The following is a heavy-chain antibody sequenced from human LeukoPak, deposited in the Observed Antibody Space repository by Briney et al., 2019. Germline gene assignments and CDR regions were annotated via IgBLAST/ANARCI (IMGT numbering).Heavy chain of an antibody. CDR1: GYSFTSYW. CDR2: IDPSDSET. CDR3: ARQTAMGRSGDY. V-gene: IGHV5-51*01. J-gene: IGHJ4*02. Sequence: GESLKISCKASGYSFTSYWIGWVRQMPGKGLEWMGIIDPSDSETRYTPSFQGQVTISVDKSLTTADLQWNSPKASDTAIYYCARQTAMGRSGDYWGQGTLVTVSS. D-gene: IGHD5-18*01.